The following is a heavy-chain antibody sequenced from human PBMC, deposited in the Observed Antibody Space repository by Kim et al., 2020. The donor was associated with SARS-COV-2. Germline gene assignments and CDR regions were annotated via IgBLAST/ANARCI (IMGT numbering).Heavy chain of an antibody. V-gene: IGHV4-39*07. Sequence: SETLSLTCTVSGGSISSSSYYWGWIRQPPGKGLEWIGSIYYSGSTYYNPSLKSRVTISVDTSKNRFSLKLSSVTAADTAVYYCARDWGMNHGGGMDVWGQGTTVTVSS. CDR3: ARDWGMNHGGGMDV. CDR1: GGSISSSSYY. D-gene: IGHD2-8*01. J-gene: IGHJ6*02. CDR2: IYYSGST.